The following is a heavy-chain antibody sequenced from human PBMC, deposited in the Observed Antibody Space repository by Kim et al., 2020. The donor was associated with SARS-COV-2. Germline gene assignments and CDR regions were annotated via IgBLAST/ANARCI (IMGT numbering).Heavy chain of an antibody. CDR3: AKDLLRYFDWLPYYYYYYGMDV. CDR1: GFTFSSYG. J-gene: IGHJ6*02. CDR2: ISYDGSNK. D-gene: IGHD3-9*01. V-gene: IGHV3-30*18. Sequence: GGSLRLSCAASGFTFSSYGMHWVRHAPGKGLEWVAVISYDGSNKYYADSVKGRFTISRDNSKNTLYLQMNSLRAEDTAVYYCAKDLLRYFDWLPYYYYYYGMDVWGQGTTVTVSS.